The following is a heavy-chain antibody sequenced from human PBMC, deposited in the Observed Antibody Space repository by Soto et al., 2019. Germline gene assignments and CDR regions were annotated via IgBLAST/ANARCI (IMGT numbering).Heavy chain of an antibody. CDR1: GGSISSSSYY. CDR3: ASRSGVLVPAARWDYCSGGSCLDWYFDL. D-gene: IGHD2-15*01. V-gene: IGHV4-39*01. Sequence: QLQLQESGPGLVKPSETLSLTCTVSGGSISSSSYYWGWIRQPPGKGLEWIGSIYYSGSTYYNPSLKSRVTISVDTSKNQFSLKLSSVTAADTAVYYCASRSGVLVPAARWDYCSGGSCLDWYFDLWGRGTLVTVSS. J-gene: IGHJ2*01. CDR2: IYYSGST.